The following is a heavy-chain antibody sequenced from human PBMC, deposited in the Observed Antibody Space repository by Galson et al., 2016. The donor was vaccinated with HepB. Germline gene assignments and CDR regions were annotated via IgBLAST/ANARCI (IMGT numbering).Heavy chain of an antibody. J-gene: IGHJ4*02. CDR2: ISAYSGNT. Sequence: SVKVSCEASGYTFTNNGISWVRQAPGQGPEWMAWISAYSGNTNYAQKLLDRVTLTKDTSASTVYMELRSLRSDDTAMYYCARDRDAAPDYWGQGALVTVSS. D-gene: IGHD6-13*01. CDR1: GYTFTNNG. CDR3: ARDRDAAPDY. V-gene: IGHV1-18*01.